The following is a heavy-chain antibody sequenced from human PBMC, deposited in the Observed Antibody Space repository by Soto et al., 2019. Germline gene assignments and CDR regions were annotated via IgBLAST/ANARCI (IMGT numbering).Heavy chain of an antibody. CDR3: ARDLGDYCSGGSCYSKDYYYYGMDV. Sequence: GGSLRLSCAASGFTFSSYAMHWVRQAPGKGLEWVAVISYDGSNKYYADSVKGRFTISRDNSKNTLYLQMNSLRAEDTAVYYCARDLGDYCSGGSCYSKDYYYYGMDVWGQGTTVTVSS. CDR2: ISYDGSNK. CDR1: GFTFSSYA. V-gene: IGHV3-30-3*01. D-gene: IGHD2-15*01. J-gene: IGHJ6*02.